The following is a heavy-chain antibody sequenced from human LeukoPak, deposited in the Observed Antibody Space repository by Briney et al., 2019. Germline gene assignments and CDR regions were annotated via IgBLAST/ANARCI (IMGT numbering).Heavy chain of an antibody. Sequence: ASVKVSCKVSGYTFTRFAFSWVRQAPGHGLEWMGRINAYNGKTEYSEKLQSRLTMTTETSSSTLYLELRSLGSDDTAVYFCARDTPQHLKRFDDWGQGTLVTVSS. CDR2: INAYNGKT. CDR3: ARDTPQHLKRFDD. V-gene: IGHV1-18*01. CDR1: GYTFTRFA. D-gene: IGHD1-1*01. J-gene: IGHJ4*02.